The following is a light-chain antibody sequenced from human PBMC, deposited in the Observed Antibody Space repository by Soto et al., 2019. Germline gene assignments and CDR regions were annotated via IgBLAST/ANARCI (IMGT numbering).Light chain of an antibody. CDR1: SSDVGGYNY. J-gene: IGLJ1*01. V-gene: IGLV2-14*03. Sequence: QSALTQPTSVSGSPGQSITISCTGTSSDVGGYNYVSWYQHHPGKAPKLIIYDVSNRPSGVSNRFSGSKSGNTASLTISGLQPEDESDYYCSSYTTSITRLIVFGTGTKLTVL. CDR3: SSYTTSITRLIV. CDR2: DVS.